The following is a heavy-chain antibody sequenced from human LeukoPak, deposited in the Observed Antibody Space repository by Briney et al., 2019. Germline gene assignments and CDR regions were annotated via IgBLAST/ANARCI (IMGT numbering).Heavy chain of an antibody. CDR1: GASMSNRY. D-gene: IGHD4-17*01. V-gene: IGHV4-34*01. J-gene: IGHJ4*02. CDR3: ARGQGSVTTH. Sequence: PSETLSLTCTVSGASMSNRYWAWIRQPPGKGLEWIGEINHSGNANYNPSLKSRVTISLDMSENHFSLKLTSVTAADTAVYYCARGQGSVTTHWGQGTLVTVSS. CDR2: INHSGNA.